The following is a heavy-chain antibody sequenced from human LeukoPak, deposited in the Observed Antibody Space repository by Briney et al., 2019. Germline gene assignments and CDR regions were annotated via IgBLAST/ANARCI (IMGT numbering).Heavy chain of an antibody. CDR1: GGSISSSSYY. D-gene: IGHD3-22*01. CDR2: IYYSGST. J-gene: IGHJ4*02. CDR3: ASVCYYDSSRIDY. V-gene: IGHV4-39*01. Sequence: PSETLSLTCTVSGGSISSSSYYWGWIRQPPGKGLEWIGSIYYSGSTYYNPSLKSRVTISVDTSKNQFSLKLSSVTAADTAVYYCASVCYYDSSRIDYWGQGTLVTVSS.